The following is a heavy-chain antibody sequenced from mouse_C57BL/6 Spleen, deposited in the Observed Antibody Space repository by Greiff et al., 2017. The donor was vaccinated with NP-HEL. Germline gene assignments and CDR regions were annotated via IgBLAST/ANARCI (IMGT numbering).Heavy chain of an antibody. J-gene: IGHJ1*03. CDR3: AREDYEALSYWYFDV. Sequence: EVKLVESEGGLVQPGSSMKLSCTASGFTFSDYYMAWVRQVPEKGLEWVANINYDGSSTYYLDSLKSRFIISRDNAKNILYLQMSSLKSEDTATYYCAREDYEALSYWYFDVWGTGTTVTVSS. CDR1: GFTFSDYY. V-gene: IGHV5-16*01. D-gene: IGHD2-4*01. CDR2: INYDGSST.